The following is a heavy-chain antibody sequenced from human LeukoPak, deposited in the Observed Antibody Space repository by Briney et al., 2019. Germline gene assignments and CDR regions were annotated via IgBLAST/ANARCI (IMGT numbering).Heavy chain of an antibody. D-gene: IGHD4-23*01. CDR2: IYNSGST. CDR3: ARGVTTVEY. V-gene: IGHV4-59*01. J-gene: IGHJ4*02. Sequence: PSETLSLTCTVSGGSISGYYWTWIRQPPGKGLEWIGYIYNSGSTNYNPSLKSRVTISIDTSKNQFSLKLNSVTAADTAVYYCARGVTTVEYWGQGTLVTVSS. CDR1: GGSISGYY.